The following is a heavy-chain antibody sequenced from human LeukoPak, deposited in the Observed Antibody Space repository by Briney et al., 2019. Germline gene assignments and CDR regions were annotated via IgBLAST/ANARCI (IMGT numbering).Heavy chain of an antibody. J-gene: IGHJ6*03. CDR3: ARGSIFGVVIRPYYYMDV. CDR2: INHSGST. D-gene: IGHD3-3*01. V-gene: IGHV4-34*01. Sequence: SETLSFTCAVYGGSFSGYYWSWIRQPPGKGLEWIGEINHSGSTNYNPSLKSRVTISVDTSKNQFSLKLSSVTAADTAVYYCARGSIFGVVIRPYYYMDVWGKGTTVTVSS. CDR1: GGSFSGYY.